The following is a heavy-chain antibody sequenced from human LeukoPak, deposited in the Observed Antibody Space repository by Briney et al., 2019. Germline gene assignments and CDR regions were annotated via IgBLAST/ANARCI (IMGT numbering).Heavy chain of an antibody. D-gene: IGHD1/OR15-1a*01. CDR1: GFTFDDYA. V-gene: IGHV3-9*03. CDR3: AKDNRYNWNTGAFDI. J-gene: IGHJ3*02. CDR2: ISWNSGSI. Sequence: GRSLRLSCAASGFTFDDYAMHWVRQAPGKGLEWVSGISWNSGSIGYADSVKGRFTISRDNAKNSLYLQMNSLRAEDMALYYCAKDNRYNWNTGAFDIWGQGTMVTVSS.